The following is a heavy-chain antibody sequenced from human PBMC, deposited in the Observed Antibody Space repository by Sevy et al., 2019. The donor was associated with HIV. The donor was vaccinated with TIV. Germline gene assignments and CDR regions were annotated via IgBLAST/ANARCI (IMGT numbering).Heavy chain of an antibody. CDR1: GFTFSSYA. Sequence: GGSPRLSCAASGFTFSSYAMSWVRQAPGKGLEWVSAISGSGGSTYYADSVKGRFTISRDNSKNTLYLQMNSLRAEDTAVYYCAKRTNYDFWFDYWGQRTLVTVSS. V-gene: IGHV3-23*01. D-gene: IGHD3-3*01. J-gene: IGHJ4*02. CDR3: AKRTNYDFWFDY. CDR2: ISGSGGST.